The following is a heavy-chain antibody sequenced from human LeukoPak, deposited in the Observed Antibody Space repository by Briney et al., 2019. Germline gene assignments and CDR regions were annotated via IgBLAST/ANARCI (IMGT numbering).Heavy chain of an antibody. Sequence: GGSLRLSCAASGFTFSTNSMNWVRQAPGKGLEWVSFISSSSSYIYYADSMKGRFTISRDDAKSSLYLQMNSLRAEDTAVYYCARAPAMILRPNYMDVWGKGTTVTVSS. CDR1: GFTFSTNS. J-gene: IGHJ6*03. D-gene: IGHD3-3*01. CDR2: ISSSSSYI. CDR3: ARAPAMILRPNYMDV. V-gene: IGHV3-21*06.